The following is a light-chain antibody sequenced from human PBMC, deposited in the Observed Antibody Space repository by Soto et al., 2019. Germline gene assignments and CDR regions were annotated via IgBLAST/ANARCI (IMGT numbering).Light chain of an antibody. CDR2: EVS. CDR1: SSDVGGYNY. CDR3: SSYTSSSTRSVV. J-gene: IGLJ2*01. V-gene: IGLV2-14*01. Sequence: QSALTQPASVSGSPGQSITISCTGTSSDVGGYNYVSWYQQHPGKAPKLMIYEVSNRPSGVSNRFSGSKSGNTASLTISGLQAEDEADYYCSSYTSSSTRSVVFGGGTQLTVL.